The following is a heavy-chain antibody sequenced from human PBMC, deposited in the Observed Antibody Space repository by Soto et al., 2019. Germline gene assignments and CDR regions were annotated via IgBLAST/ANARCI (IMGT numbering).Heavy chain of an antibody. D-gene: IGHD3-22*01. CDR1: GFTFSSFD. J-gene: IGHJ6*01. Sequence: GGSLRLSCAASGFTFSSFDIHWVRQAPGKGLEWVAVISYDGSNKYYADSVKGRFTISRDNSKNTLSLQMNSLRVEDTAVYYCAKDNYYDGSGWDYYGMDVWGQGTTVTVSS. CDR2: ISYDGSNK. CDR3: AKDNYYDGSGWDYYGMDV. V-gene: IGHV3-30*18.